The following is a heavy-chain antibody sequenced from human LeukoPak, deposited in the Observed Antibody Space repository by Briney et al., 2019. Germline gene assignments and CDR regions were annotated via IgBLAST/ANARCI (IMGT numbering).Heavy chain of an antibody. J-gene: IGHJ1*01. CDR2: IWYDGSNK. Sequence: PGRSLRLSCAASGFTFSSYGMHWVRQAPGKGLEWVAVIWYDGSNKYYADSVKGRFNISRDNSKSSLYLQMNRLRSEDSALYYCAKDNQRGGFQHWGQGTLVTVSS. CDR1: GFTFSSYG. V-gene: IGHV3-33*03. D-gene: IGHD3-16*01. CDR3: AKDNQRGGFQH.